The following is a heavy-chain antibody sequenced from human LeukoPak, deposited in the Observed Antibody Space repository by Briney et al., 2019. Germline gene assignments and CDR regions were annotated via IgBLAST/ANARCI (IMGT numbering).Heavy chain of an antibody. CDR1: GGSISSYY. CDR2: IYYSGST. D-gene: IGHD3-22*01. CDR3: ASVGYYYDSSGHYYYYMDV. J-gene: IGHJ6*03. Sequence: PSETLSLTCTVSGGSISSYYWSWIRQPPGKGLDWIAYIYYSGSTNYNPSLKSRVTISVDTSKNQFSLKLSSVTATDTAVYYCASVGYYYDSSGHYYYYMDVWGKGTTVTVSS. V-gene: IGHV4-59*08.